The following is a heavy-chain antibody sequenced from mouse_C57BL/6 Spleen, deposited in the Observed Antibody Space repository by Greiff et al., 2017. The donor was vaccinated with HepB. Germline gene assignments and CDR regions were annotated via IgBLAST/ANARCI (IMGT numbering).Heavy chain of an antibody. CDR2: ISDGGSYT. CDR3: ARSTMVTTGFAY. D-gene: IGHD2-2*01. V-gene: IGHV5-4*01. J-gene: IGHJ3*01. Sequence: EVHLVESGGGLVKPGGSLKLSCAASGFTFSSYAMSWVRQTPEKRLEWVATISDGGSYTYYPDNVKGRFTISRDNAKNNLYLQMRHLKSEDTAMYYCARSTMVTTGFAYWGQGTLVTVSA. CDR1: GFTFSSYA.